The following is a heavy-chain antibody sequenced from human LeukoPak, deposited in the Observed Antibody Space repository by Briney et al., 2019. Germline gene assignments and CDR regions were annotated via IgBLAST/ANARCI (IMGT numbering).Heavy chain of an antibody. J-gene: IGHJ3*02. CDR1: GYTFTSYG. Sequence: ASVKVSCKASGYTFTSYGISWVRQAPGQGLEWMGWISANNGNRNYALKLQDRVSMTTDTSTSTAYMELRSLRSDDTAVYYCARAPSYAFDIWGQGTMVTVSS. V-gene: IGHV1-18*01. CDR2: ISANNGNR. CDR3: ARAPSYAFDI.